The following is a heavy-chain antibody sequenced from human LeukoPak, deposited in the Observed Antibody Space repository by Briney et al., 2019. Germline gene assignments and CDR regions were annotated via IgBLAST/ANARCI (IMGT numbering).Heavy chain of an antibody. D-gene: IGHD5-12*01. J-gene: IGHJ4*02. V-gene: IGHV3-43D*03. Sequence: PGGSLRLSCAASGFTFNGYAIHWVCQAPGKGLEWVSLITWDGGSTYYADSVKGRFTISRDNSKNSLYLQMNSLRAEDTALYYCAKGLPGYSAYDYWGQGTLVTVSS. CDR1: GFTFNGYA. CDR2: ITWDGGST. CDR3: AKGLPGYSAYDY.